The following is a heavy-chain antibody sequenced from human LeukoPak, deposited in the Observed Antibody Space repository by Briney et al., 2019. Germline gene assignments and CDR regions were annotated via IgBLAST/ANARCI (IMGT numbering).Heavy chain of an antibody. CDR3: ARRLPIDY. CDR2: IYGGGNT. D-gene: IGHD2-15*01. CDR1: GFTVSSNY. Sequence: PGGSLRLSCAASGFTVSSNYMSWVRQAPGKGLEWVSVIYGGGNTYYAESVKGRFTISRDNSKNTLYLQMNSLRAEDTAVYYCARRLPIDYWGQGTLVTVSP. V-gene: IGHV3-53*01. J-gene: IGHJ4*02.